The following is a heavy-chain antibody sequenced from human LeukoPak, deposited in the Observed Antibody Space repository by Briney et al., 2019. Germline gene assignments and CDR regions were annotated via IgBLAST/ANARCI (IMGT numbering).Heavy chain of an antibody. J-gene: IGHJ4*02. Sequence: PSETLSPTCTASGGSISSYYWSWIRQPPGKGLEWIGYIYYSGSTNYNPSLKSRVTISVDTSKNQFSLKLSSVTAADTAVYYCARDRSLDYWGQGTLVTVSS. CDR3: ARDRSLDY. CDR2: IYYSGST. CDR1: GGSISSYY. V-gene: IGHV4-59*01.